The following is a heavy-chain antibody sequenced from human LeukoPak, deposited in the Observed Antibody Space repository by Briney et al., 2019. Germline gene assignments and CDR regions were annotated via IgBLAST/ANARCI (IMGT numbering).Heavy chain of an antibody. CDR1: GGSFSGYY. D-gene: IGHD5-24*01. Sequence: SETLSLTCAVYGGSFSGYYWSWIRQPPGKGLEWIGEINHSGSTNYNPSLKSRVTISVDTSKNQFSLKLSSMTAADTAVYYCARSRGWLQSHPLGYWGQGTLVTVSS. CDR3: ARSRGWLQSHPLGY. J-gene: IGHJ4*02. CDR2: INHSGST. V-gene: IGHV4-34*01.